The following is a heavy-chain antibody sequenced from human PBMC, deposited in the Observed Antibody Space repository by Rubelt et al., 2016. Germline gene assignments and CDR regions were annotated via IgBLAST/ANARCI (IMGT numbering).Heavy chain of an antibody. V-gene: IGHV3-11*01. CDR2: ISGFGTTI. J-gene: IGHJ4*02. Sequence: QVQLVESGGGLVKPGGSLRLSCAASGFTFSDYYMSWIRQAPGKGLEWISYISGFGTTIYYADSVKGRFTISRDNAKNSLYLQRNSLRAEDTAGYYCARASSGYDFDYWGQGMLVTVSS. D-gene: IGHD3-22*01. CDR1: GFTFSDYY. CDR3: ARASSGYDFDY.